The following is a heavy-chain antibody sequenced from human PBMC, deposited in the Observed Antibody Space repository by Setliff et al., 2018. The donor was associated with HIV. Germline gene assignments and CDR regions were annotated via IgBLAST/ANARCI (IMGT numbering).Heavy chain of an antibody. V-gene: IGHV3-23*01. CDR3: ARSPGMFDY. CDR2: VTGNGART. J-gene: IGHJ4*02. CDR1: GFTFSNYV. D-gene: IGHD1-1*01. Sequence: PGGSLRLSCAASGFTFSNYVMTWVRQAPGKGLEWVSSVTGNGARTFYADSVKGRFTISRDNSKNTVYLQMTSLRAEDTAVYYCARSPGMFDYWGQGTPVTVSS.